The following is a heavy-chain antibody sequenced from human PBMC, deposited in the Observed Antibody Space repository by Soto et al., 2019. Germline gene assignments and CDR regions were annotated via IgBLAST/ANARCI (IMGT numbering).Heavy chain of an antibody. CDR3: ASAPMNYYDSGNFDY. CDR1: GYTFTSYD. J-gene: IGHJ4*02. CDR2: MNPNSGNT. D-gene: IGHD3-22*01. Sequence: ASVKVSCKASGYTFTSYDINWARQATGQGLEWMGWMNPNSGNTGYAQKFQGRVTMTRNTSISTAYMELSSLRSEDTAVYYCASAPMNYYDSGNFDYWGQGTLVTVSS. V-gene: IGHV1-8*01.